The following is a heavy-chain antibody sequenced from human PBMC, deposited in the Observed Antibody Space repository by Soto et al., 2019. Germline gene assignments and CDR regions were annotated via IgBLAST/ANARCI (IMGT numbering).Heavy chain of an antibody. CDR2: IRSKAYGGTT. CDR3: TTLNSIGSDY. D-gene: IGHD6-19*01. V-gene: IGHV3-49*04. CDR1: GFTFGDYA. J-gene: IGHJ4*02. Sequence: GGSLRLSCTASGFTFGDYAMSWVRQAPGKGLEWVGFIRSKAYGGTTEYAASVKGRFTISRDDSKSIAYLQMNSLKTEDTAVYYCTTLNSIGSDYWGQGSMVTVSS.